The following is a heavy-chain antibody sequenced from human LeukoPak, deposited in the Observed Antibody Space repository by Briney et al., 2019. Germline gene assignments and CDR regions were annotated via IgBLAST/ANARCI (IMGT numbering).Heavy chain of an antibody. D-gene: IGHD3-10*01. Sequence: GGSLRLSCAASGFTFSSYTMSWVRQAPGKGLEWVSAISGSGGSTYYADSVKGRFTISRDNSKNTLYLQMNSLRAEDTAVYYCAKSRVGGFGYDAFDIWGQGTMVTVSS. CDR1: GFTFSSYT. CDR2: ISGSGGST. J-gene: IGHJ3*02. V-gene: IGHV3-23*01. CDR3: AKSRVGGFGYDAFDI.